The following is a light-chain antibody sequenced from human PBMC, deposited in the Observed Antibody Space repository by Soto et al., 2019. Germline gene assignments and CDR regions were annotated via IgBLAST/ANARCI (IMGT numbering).Light chain of an antibody. V-gene: IGLV2-14*03. CDR3: VSFTTSRSYV. J-gene: IGLJ1*01. CDR2: DII. Sequence: QSALTQPASVSGSPGQSTTISCTGTSSDVGAYIFVSWYQQHPGKAPKLMIYDIINRPSGVSNRFSGSKSGNTASLTISGLQAEYEADYYCVSFTTSRSYVFGTGTKVTVL. CDR1: SSDVGAYIF.